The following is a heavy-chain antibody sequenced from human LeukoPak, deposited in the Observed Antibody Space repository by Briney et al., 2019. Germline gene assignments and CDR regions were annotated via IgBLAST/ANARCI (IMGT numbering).Heavy chain of an antibody. CDR2: ISGSGGCT. CDR3: AKTHYYDSSGVPGDY. J-gene: IGHJ4*02. V-gene: IGHV3-23*01. D-gene: IGHD3-22*01. Sequence: GGSLRLSCAASGFTFSSYAMSWVRQTPGKGLEWVSAISGSGGCTYYADSVKGRFTISRDNSKNTLYLQMSSLRAEDTAVYYCAKTHYYDSSGVPGDYWGQGTLVTVSS. CDR1: GFTFSSYA.